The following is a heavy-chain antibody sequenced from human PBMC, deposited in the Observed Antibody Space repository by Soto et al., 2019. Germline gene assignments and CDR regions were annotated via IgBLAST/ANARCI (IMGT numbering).Heavy chain of an antibody. CDR1: GFTFSRNY. V-gene: IGHV3-53*01. D-gene: IGHD4-17*01. CDR3: ARMPSCQQDYVPWYFDR. J-gene: IGHJ2*01. Sequence: EVQLVESGGHLIQPGGSLRLSCAASGFTFSRNYISWVRQPPGKGLEWVATIYSGGNTYYADSVKGRLNISRDNSKNTLYLQMNSLGAEVTAVYYCARMPSCQQDYVPWYFDRWGRGTLVIVSS. CDR2: IYSGGNT.